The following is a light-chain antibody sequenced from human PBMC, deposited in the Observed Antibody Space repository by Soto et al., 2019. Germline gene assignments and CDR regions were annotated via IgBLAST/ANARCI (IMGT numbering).Light chain of an antibody. Sequence: DIVMTQSPDSLAVSVGERATINCKSSQSVFYSSNNKNYLAWYQQRPGQPPKLLIYWASTRESGVPDRFSGSGSGTDFTLTISSLQAEEVAVYYCQRYYNTPWTFGQGTKVE. CDR2: WAS. CDR1: QSVFYSSNNKNY. J-gene: IGKJ1*01. V-gene: IGKV4-1*01. CDR3: QRYYNTPWT.